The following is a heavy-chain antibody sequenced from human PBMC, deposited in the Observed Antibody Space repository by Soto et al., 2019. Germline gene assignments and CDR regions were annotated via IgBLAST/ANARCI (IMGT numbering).Heavy chain of an antibody. D-gene: IGHD6-13*01. Sequence: QVQLVQSGAEVKKPGASVKLSCRTSGYTFTQYYIHWVRQAPGQGLEWLGIINPASGSTNYAQEFQGRVTLTMDTSTTTVYMELSGLRAEDTAIFYCARDLAAGDHWGQGTLVTVSS. V-gene: IGHV1-46*01. J-gene: IGHJ4*02. CDR3: ARDLAAGDH. CDR2: INPASGST. CDR1: GYTFTQYY.